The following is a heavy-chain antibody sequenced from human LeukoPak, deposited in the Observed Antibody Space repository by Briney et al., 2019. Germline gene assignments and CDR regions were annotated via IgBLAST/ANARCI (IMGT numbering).Heavy chain of an antibody. V-gene: IGHV4-39*01. CDR3: ARGYNYGPYYYYYYMDV. D-gene: IGHD5-18*01. J-gene: IGHJ6*03. Sequence: SETLSLTCTVSGGSISSSTYYWGWIRQPPGKGLEWIGSIYYSGSSHYNPSLKSRVTISVDTSKNQFSLKLSSVTAADTAVYYCARGYNYGPYYYYYYMDVWGKGTTVTVSS. CDR2: IYYSGSS. CDR1: GGSISSSTYY.